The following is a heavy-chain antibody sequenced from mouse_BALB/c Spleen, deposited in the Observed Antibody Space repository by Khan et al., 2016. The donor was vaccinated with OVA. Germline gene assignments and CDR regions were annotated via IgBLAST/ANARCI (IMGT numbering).Heavy chain of an antibody. J-gene: IGHJ4*01. CDR3: ARIVSRYNYAMDS. CDR1: GYSITSDYA. V-gene: IGHV3-2*02. Sequence: VQLKQSGPGLVKPSQSLSLTCTVTGYSITSDYAWNWIRQFPGNKLEWMGYISSSGSTNYNPALKSRISITRDTSKNQFFLQLNSVTTEDTATFYGARIVSRYNYAMDSGGQGTSVTVSS. CDR2: ISSSGST. D-gene: IGHD1-3*01.